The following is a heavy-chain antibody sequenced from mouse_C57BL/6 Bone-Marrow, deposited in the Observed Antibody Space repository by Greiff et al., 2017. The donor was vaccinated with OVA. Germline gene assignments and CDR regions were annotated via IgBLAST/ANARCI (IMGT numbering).Heavy chain of an antibody. CDR1: GYTFTSYG. V-gene: IGHV1-81*01. D-gene: IGHD2-3*01. CDR2: IYPRSGNT. CDR3: ARLYDGYPYWYFDV. Sequence: QVQLQQSGAELARPGASVKLSCKASGYTFTSYGISWVKQRTGQGLEWIGEIYPRSGNTYYNEKFKGKATLTADKSSSTAYMELRSLTSEDSAVYFGARLYDGYPYWYFDVWGTGTTVTVSS. J-gene: IGHJ1*03.